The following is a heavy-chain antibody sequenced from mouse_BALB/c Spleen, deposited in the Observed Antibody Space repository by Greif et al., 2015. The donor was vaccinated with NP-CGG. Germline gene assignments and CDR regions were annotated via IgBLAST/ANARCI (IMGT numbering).Heavy chain of an antibody. D-gene: IGHD2-1*01. Sequence: VQLKESGPGLVKPSQSLSLTCSVTGYSITSGYYWNWIRQFPGNKLEWMGYISYDGSNNYNPSLKNRISITRDTSKNQFFLKLNSVTTEDTATYYCARNGGNPTYSYYFDYWGQGTTLTVSS. V-gene: IGHV3-6*02. J-gene: IGHJ2*01. CDR3: ARNGGNPTYSYYFDY. CDR1: GYSITSGYY. CDR2: ISYDGSN.